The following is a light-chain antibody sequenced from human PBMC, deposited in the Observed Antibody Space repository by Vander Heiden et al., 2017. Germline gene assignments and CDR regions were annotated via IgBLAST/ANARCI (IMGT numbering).Light chain of an antibody. CDR2: DAS. V-gene: IGKV3-11*01. CDR3: QQRSNWLT. J-gene: IGKJ4*01. Sequence: EIVLTQSPATLSLSPGERATLSCRASQSFSSYLAWYQQKPGQAPRLLIYDASNRATGIPARFSGSGSGTDFTLTIGSLEPEDFAVYYCQQRSNWLTFGGGTKVEIK. CDR1: QSFSSY.